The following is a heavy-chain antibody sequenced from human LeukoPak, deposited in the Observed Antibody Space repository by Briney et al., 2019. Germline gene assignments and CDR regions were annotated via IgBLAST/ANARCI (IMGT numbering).Heavy chain of an antibody. D-gene: IGHD2-15*01. CDR2: ISSSSSTI. CDR3: ARGWLNCSGGSCYYYYGMDV. CDR1: GFTFSSYS. J-gene: IGHJ6*02. V-gene: IGHV3-48*01. Sequence: PGGSLRLSCAASGFTFSSYSMNWVRQAPGKGLEWVSYISSSSSTIYYADSVKGRFTISRDNAKNSLYLQMNSLRAEDTAVYYCARGWLNCSGGSCYYYYGMDVWGQGTTVTVSS.